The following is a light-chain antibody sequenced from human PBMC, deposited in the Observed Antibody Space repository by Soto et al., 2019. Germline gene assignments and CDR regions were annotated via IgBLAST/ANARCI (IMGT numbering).Light chain of an antibody. CDR1: QSVSSSY. V-gene: IGKV3-20*01. CDR2: GAS. J-gene: IGKJ4*01. Sequence: IVLTQSPGTLSLSPGERATLSCRASQSVSSSYLAWYQQKPGQAPRLLIYGASSRATGIPDRFSGSGSGTDFTLTISRLEPEDFAVYYCPQYGSSPLTFGGGTKVDI. CDR3: PQYGSSPLT.